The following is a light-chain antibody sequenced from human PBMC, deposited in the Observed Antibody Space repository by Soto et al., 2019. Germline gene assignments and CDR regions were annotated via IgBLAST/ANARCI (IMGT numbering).Light chain of an antibody. CDR2: RNH. Sequence: QPVLTQSPSASGTPGQRVTISCSGSRSNIGTYTVNWYQQLPGTAPTLLIYRNHQRPSGVPDRFSGSKSGTSASLAISGPQSEDEADYYCAAWDDSPRAVVFGGGTKLTVL. CDR3: AAWDDSPRAVV. V-gene: IGLV1-44*01. J-gene: IGLJ2*01. CDR1: RSNIGTYT.